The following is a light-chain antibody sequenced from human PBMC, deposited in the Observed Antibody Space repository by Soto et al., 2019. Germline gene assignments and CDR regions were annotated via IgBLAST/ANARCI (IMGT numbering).Light chain of an antibody. CDR2: EVS. V-gene: IGLV2-14*01. CDR1: SSDIGAYDY. Sequence: QSVLTQPASVSGSPGQSITISCTGTSSDIGAYDYVSWYQHHPGKAPTLIIFEVSNRPSGVSNRFSGSKSGDAASLTISGLRADDEADYYCSSYTTSSTLIFGGGTKLTV. J-gene: IGLJ2*01. CDR3: SSYTTSSTLI.